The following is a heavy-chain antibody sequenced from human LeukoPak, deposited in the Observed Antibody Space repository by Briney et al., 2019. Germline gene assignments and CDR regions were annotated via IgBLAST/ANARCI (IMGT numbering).Heavy chain of an antibody. V-gene: IGHV4-30-4*01. CDR2: IYYSGST. J-gene: IGHJ1*01. CDR1: GGSISSGDYY. CDR3: ARENYGDYGYFQH. D-gene: IGHD4-17*01. Sequence: PSETLSLTCTVSGGSISSGDYYWSRIRQPPGKGLEWIGYIYYSGSTYYNPSLKSRVTISADTSKNQFSLKLSSVTAADTAVYYCARENYGDYGYFQHWGQGTLVTVSS.